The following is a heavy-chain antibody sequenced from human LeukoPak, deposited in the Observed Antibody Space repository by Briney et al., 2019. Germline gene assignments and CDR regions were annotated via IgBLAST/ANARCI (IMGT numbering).Heavy chain of an antibody. J-gene: IGHJ4*02. Sequence: PGGSLRLSCAASGFTFSNYAMTWVRQAPGKGLEWVSIISDNGGSTNYAASVKGRFTISRDNSKNTLYLQMNSLRAEDTAVYYCAKWRVAFDYWGQGALVTVSS. V-gene: IGHV3-23*01. CDR2: ISDNGGST. CDR3: AKWRVAFDY. D-gene: IGHD5-12*01. CDR1: GFTFSNYA.